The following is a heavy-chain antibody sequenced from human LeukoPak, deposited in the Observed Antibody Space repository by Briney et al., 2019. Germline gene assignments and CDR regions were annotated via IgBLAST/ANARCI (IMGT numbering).Heavy chain of an antibody. Sequence: WGSLRLSCAASGLTVSSYMSWVRQAPGKGLEWVSVIYSGGSIYYADSVKGRFTISRDKSKNTLYLQMISLRAEDTAVYYCARPPYGGVDYWGQGTLVTVSS. J-gene: IGHJ4*02. CDR3: ARPPYGGVDY. V-gene: IGHV3-66*04. CDR1: GLTVSSY. D-gene: IGHD4-23*01. CDR2: IYSGGSI.